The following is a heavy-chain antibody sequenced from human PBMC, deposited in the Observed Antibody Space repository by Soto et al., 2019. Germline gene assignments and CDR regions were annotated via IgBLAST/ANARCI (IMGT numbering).Heavy chain of an antibody. CDR2: INHSGST. D-gene: IGHD2-2*02. Sequence: SETLSLTCAVYGGSFSGYYWSWIRQPPGKGLEWIGEINHSGSTNYNPSLKSRVTISVDTSKNQFSLKLSSVTAADTAVYYCARGRGDIVVVPAAIGFDYWGQGTLVTVSS. V-gene: IGHV4-34*01. J-gene: IGHJ4*02. CDR3: ARGRGDIVVVPAAIGFDY. CDR1: GGSFSGYY.